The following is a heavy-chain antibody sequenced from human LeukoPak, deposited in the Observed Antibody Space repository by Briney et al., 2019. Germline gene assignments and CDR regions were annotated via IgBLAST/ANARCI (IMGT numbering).Heavy chain of an antibody. CDR2: ISQGGSEK. D-gene: IGHD5-18*01. J-gene: IGHJ4*02. CDR3: ARDETALDS. Sequence: PGGSLRLSCAASGFTFSSYWMSWVRQAPEKGLEWVANISQGGSEKYYVDSVKGRLTISRDNAKNSLYLQMNSLRAEDTAVYYCARDETALDSWGQGTLVTVSS. V-gene: IGHV3-7*01. CDR1: GFTFSSYW.